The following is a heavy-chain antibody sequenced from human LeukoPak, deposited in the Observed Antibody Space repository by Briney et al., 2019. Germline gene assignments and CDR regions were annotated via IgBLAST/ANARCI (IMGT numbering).Heavy chain of an antibody. CDR3: ARDRLFSSSQDSYYFDY. V-gene: IGHV3-9*01. CDR1: GFTFDDYA. Sequence: GGSLRLSCAASGFTFDDYAMHWVRQAPGKGLEWVSGISWNSGSIGYADSVKGRFTISRDNAKNSLYLQMNSLRAEDTAVYYCARDRLFSSSQDSYYFDYWGQGTLVTVSS. J-gene: IGHJ4*02. CDR2: ISWNSGSI. D-gene: IGHD6-6*01.